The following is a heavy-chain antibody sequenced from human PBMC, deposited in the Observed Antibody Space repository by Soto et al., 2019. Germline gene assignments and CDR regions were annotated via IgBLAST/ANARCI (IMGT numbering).Heavy chain of an antibody. V-gene: IGHV3-30*04. CDR1: GFTFSSYV. CDR3: VSVWGDYDYWCDP. CDR2: ISSDGSNK. Sequence: QVQLVESGGGVVQPGRSLRLFCAASGFTFSSYVMHWVRQAPGKGLEWVAVISSDGSNKCYADSVKGRFTISRDNSKNTLYLQMNSLRAEDTAMYYCVSVWGDYDYWCDPWGQGTLVTVSS. J-gene: IGHJ5*02. D-gene: IGHD4-17*01.